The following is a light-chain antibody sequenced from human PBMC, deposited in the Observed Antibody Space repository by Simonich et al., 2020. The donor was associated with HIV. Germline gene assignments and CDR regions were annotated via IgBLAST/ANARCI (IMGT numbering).Light chain of an antibody. J-gene: IGKJ4*01. Sequence: EIVLTQSPATLSSSPGERATLYCRASESVSRYLAWYQQKPGQAPRLLIDDASNRDTGIPARFSGSGSGTDFTLTISSLEPEDFAVYYCLQRSNWPLTFGGGTKVEIK. CDR3: LQRSNWPLT. CDR2: DAS. CDR1: ESVSRY. V-gene: IGKV3-11*01.